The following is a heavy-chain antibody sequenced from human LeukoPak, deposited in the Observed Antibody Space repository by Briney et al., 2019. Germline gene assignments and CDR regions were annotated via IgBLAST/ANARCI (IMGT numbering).Heavy chain of an antibody. J-gene: IGHJ3*01. V-gene: IGHV3-48*01. D-gene: IGHD3-10*01. CDR1: GFTFSNYA. Sequence: GGSLRLSCVASGFTFSNYAMSWIRQAPGKGLEWVSYISSSSSTIHYADSVKGRFTISIDNAKNSLYLQMNSLRAEDTAVYYCARDTHYYGSGSPAFDFWGQGTMVTVSS. CDR3: ARDTHYYGSGSPAFDF. CDR2: ISSSSSTI.